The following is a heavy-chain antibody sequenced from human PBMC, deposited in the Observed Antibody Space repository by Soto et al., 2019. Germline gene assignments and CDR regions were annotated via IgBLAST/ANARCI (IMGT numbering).Heavy chain of an antibody. CDR3: ARATQWLVQISALDDAFDI. J-gene: IGHJ3*02. V-gene: IGHV3-33*01. CDR1: GFTFSSYG. D-gene: IGHD6-19*01. CDR2: IWYDGSNK. Sequence: QVQLVESGGGVVQPGRSLRLSCAASGFTFSSYGMHWVRQAPGKGLEWVAVIWYDGSNKYYADSVKGRFTISRDNSKNTPYLQMNSLRSEDTAVYYCARATQWLVQISALDDAFDIWGQGTMVTVSS.